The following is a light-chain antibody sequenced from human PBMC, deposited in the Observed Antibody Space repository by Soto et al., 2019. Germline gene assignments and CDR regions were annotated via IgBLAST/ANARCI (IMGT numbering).Light chain of an antibody. V-gene: IGKV3-15*01. CDR1: QGVTTK. CDR3: QQYNNWPFS. Sequence: EIVTTQSPDTQTVSPVERATLTCRAGQGVTTKFAWYQQKSGQSPRLLIYDLSIRATGVPAMFSASGSETDFTLTISGLQSGDSAVYFCQQYNNWPFSVGPGTRLEIK. J-gene: IGKJ5*01. CDR2: DLS.